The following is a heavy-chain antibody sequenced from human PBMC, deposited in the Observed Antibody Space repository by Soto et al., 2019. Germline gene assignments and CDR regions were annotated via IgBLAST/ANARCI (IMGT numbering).Heavy chain of an antibody. D-gene: IGHD5-18*01. V-gene: IGHV4-59*01. CDR1: GGSISSYY. CDR3: ARVGYSYGGYYYYYGMDV. J-gene: IGHJ6*02. CDR2: IYYSGST. Sequence: TWETLSLTCTVSGGSISSYYWSWIRQPPGKGLEWIGYIYYSGSTNYNPSLKSRVTISVDTSKNQFSLKLSSVTAADTAVYYCARVGYSYGGYYYYYGMDVWGQGTTVTVSS.